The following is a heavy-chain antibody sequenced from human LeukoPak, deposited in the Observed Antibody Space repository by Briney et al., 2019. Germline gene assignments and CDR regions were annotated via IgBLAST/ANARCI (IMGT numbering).Heavy chain of an antibody. CDR2: VYYSGTT. D-gene: IGHD6-13*01. CDR3: ATVGGPYSSSWLTFDY. J-gene: IGHJ4*02. Sequence: SETLSLTCTVSGGSISGYYWTWIRQPPGKGREWMGYVYYSGTTSYNPSLKSRVTMSVDTSKNQFSLKLSSVTAADTAVYYCATVGGPYSSSWLTFDYWGQGTLVTVSS. V-gene: IGHV4-59*12. CDR1: GGSISGYY.